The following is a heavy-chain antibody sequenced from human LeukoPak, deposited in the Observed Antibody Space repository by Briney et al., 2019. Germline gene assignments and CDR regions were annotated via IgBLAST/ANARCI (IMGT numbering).Heavy chain of an antibody. CDR1: GYTFTCYY. J-gene: IGHJ4*02. V-gene: IGHV1-2*02. CDR3: ARPDCSGGSCYYFGFDY. CDR2: INPNSGGT. D-gene: IGHD2-15*01. Sequence: ASLKVSCKPSGYTFTCYYMHWVRQAPGQGLEWMGWINPNSGGTNYAQKFQGRVTMTRDTSISTAYMALRRLRSDDTAVYYCARPDCSGGSCYYFGFDYWGQGTLVTVSS.